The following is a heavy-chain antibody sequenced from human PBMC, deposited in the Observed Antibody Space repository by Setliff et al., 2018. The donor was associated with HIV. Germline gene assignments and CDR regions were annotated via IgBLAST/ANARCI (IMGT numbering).Heavy chain of an antibody. CDR1: GESFSGFY. J-gene: IGHJ6*03. D-gene: IGHD1-26*01. CDR3: ARQVGSQYSYYMDV. Sequence: SETLSLTCAVYGESFSGFYWNWIRQPPGKGLEWIGSLYHSGTNFYNPSLKSRVTISLDTSTNRFSLKLNSVTAADTAIYYCARQVGSQYSYYMDVGGKGTTVTVSS. CDR2: LYHSGTN. V-gene: IGHV4-34*01.